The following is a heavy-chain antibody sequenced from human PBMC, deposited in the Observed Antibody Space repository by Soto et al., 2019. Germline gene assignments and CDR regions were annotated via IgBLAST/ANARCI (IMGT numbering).Heavy chain of an antibody. CDR2: ISAYNDNT. Sequence: QVQLVQSGAEVKKPGASVKVSCKASGYTFTSYGISWVRQAPGQGLEWMGWISAYNDNTNYAQKLQGRVTMTTDTSTSTAYMELRSLRSDDTAVYYCARDRDYYDSSDYAFDIWGQGTMVTVSS. J-gene: IGHJ3*02. CDR1: GYTFTSYG. D-gene: IGHD3-22*01. V-gene: IGHV1-18*01. CDR3: ARDRDYYDSSDYAFDI.